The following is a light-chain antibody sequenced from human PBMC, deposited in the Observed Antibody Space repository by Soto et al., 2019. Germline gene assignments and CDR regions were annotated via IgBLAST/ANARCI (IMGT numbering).Light chain of an antibody. CDR3: QHYKGYPQT. V-gene: IGKV1-16*01. J-gene: IGKJ5*01. CDR1: QGIDTY. CDR2: AAS. Sequence: DIQMTQSPSSLSASVGDRVTITCRASQGIDTYLAWFQQKPGKAPKTLIYAASSLHSGVPSRFSGSGFGTDFTLTISSLQPEDFATYYCQHYKGYPQTFGQGTRLDIK.